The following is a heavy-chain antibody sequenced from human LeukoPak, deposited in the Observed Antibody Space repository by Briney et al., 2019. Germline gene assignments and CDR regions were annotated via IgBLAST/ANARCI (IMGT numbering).Heavy chain of an antibody. CDR3: AMLASQYLTSWFDY. Sequence: GGSLRLSCATSGFTFSSSAMTWVRQAPGKGLEWVSTISVGGGDTNYADSVKGRFTISRDNSKNTLYLQMNSLRAEDTAVYYCAMLASQYLTSWFDYWGQGALVTVSS. CDR2: ISVGGGDT. D-gene: IGHD3-3*02. J-gene: IGHJ4*02. CDR1: GFTFSSSA. V-gene: IGHV3-23*01.